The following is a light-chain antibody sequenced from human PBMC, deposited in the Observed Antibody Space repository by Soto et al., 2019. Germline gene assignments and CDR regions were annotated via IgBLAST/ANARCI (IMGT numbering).Light chain of an antibody. J-gene: IGLJ7*01. CDR2: SNN. Sequence: QLVLTQPPSASGTPGQRVTISCSGSSSNIGSNTVNWYQQLPGTAPKLLIYSNNQRPSGVPDRFSGSKSGTSASLAISGLQAEDEADYYCAAWDDSLNGPVFCGGTQLTVL. CDR3: AAWDDSLNGPV. CDR1: SSNIGSNT. V-gene: IGLV1-44*01.